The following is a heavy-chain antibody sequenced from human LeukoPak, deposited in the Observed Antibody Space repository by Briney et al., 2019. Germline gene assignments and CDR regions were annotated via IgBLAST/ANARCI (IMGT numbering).Heavy chain of an antibody. CDR3: AREASVVDYFDY. V-gene: IGHV1-69*06. CDR1: GGTFSSYA. D-gene: IGHD2-15*01. Sequence: ASVKVSCKASGGTFSSYAISWVRQAPGQGLEWMGGIIPIFGTANYAQKFQGRVTITADKSTSTAYMELSSLRSEDTAVYYCAREASVVDYFDYWGQGTLVTVSS. J-gene: IGHJ4*02. CDR2: IIPIFGTA.